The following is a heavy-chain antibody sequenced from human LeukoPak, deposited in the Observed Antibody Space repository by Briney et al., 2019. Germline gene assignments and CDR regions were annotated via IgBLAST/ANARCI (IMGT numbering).Heavy chain of an antibody. V-gene: IGHV4-59*01. Sequence: SETLSLTCTVSGGSISSYYWSWIRQPPGKGLEWIGYIYYSGSTNYNPSLKSRVTISVGTSKNQFSLKLSSVTAADTAVYYCARAPVDTAMVTFDYWGQGTLVTVSS. D-gene: IGHD5-18*01. CDR2: IYYSGST. CDR1: GGSISSYY. J-gene: IGHJ4*02. CDR3: ARAPVDTAMVTFDY.